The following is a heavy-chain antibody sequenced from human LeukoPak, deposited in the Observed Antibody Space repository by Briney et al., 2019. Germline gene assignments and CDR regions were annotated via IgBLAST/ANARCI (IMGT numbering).Heavy chain of an antibody. V-gene: IGHV4-61*01. CDR2: IYYTGST. J-gene: IGHJ4*02. CDR3: ARGSISSWYYFDL. D-gene: IGHD6-13*01. Sequence: SETLSLTCTVSGGSVSSGSYYWSWIRQPPGKGLEWVAYIYYTGSTNYNPSLKSRVTITMDTSDNQFSLKLSSVTAADTAVYYCARGSISSWYYFDLWGQGALVTVSS. CDR1: GGSVSSGSYY.